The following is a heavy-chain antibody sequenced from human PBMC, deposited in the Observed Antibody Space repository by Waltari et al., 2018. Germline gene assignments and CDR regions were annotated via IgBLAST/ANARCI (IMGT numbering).Heavy chain of an antibody. CDR3: AREVYRSGGH. CDR2: LYSDGRT. V-gene: IGHV3-53*01. CDR1: GFNVSRNY. J-gene: IGHJ4*02. D-gene: IGHD6-19*01. Sequence: EMQLVESGGGLIQPGESLRLSCASSGFNVSRNYMSWVRQAPGEVLQWVSILYSDGRTFYADSVKGRFTISRDNSKNTVYLEMNSLRAEDTAMYYCAREVYRSGGHWGQGTLVTVSS.